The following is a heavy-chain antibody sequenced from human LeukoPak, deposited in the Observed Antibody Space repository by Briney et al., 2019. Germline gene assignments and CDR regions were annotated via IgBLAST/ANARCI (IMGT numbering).Heavy chain of an antibody. D-gene: IGHD4-17*01. Sequence: SETLPLTCTVSGYFISSGYYWGWIRQSPGKGLEWIGTMFHSGNTYYNPSLNSRVTLSVDTSKNQSSLELNSVTAADTAVYYCARDPHSPYGDYEDYFDYWGQGTLVSVSS. V-gene: IGHV4-38-2*02. CDR1: GYFISSGYY. CDR3: ARDPHSPYGDYEDYFDY. CDR2: MFHSGNT. J-gene: IGHJ4*02.